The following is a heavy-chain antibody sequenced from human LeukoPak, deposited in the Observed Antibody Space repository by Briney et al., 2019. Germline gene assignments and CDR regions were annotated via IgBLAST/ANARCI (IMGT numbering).Heavy chain of an antibody. D-gene: IGHD4-17*01. J-gene: IGHJ4*02. CDR1: GGSISSSSYY. CDR3: ARGRAYGDYAPYYFDY. V-gene: IGHV4-39*07. CDR2: IYYSGST. Sequence: SETLSLTCTVSGGSISSSSYYWGWIRQPPGKGLEWIGSIYYSGSTYYNPSLKSRVTISVDTSKNQFSLKLSSVTAADTAVYYCARGRAYGDYAPYYFDYWGQGTLVTVSS.